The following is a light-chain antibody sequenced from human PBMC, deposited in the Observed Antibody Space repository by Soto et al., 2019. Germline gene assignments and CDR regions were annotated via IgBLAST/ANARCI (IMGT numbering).Light chain of an antibody. CDR2: DAS. V-gene: IGKV1-33*01. J-gene: IGKJ2*01. CDR3: QQYHFIPPMCV. Sequence: DIQMTQSPSSLSASVGDRVTITCQANQDISNSLNWYQQKPGKAPKLLIYDASHLETGVRSRFSVSGSETNFTFSISSLQPEDSATYYCQQYHFIPPMCVFGQGTKLEIK. CDR1: QDISNS.